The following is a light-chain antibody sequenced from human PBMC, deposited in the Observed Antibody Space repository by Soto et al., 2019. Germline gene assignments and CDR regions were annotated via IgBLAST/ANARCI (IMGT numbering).Light chain of an antibody. CDR1: SSDVGSYNR. J-gene: IGLJ1*01. CDR3: NSYTTSSTYV. CDR2: EVR. V-gene: IGLV2-14*01. Sequence: QSVLTQPASVSGSPGQSITISCTGTSSDVGSYNRVSWYQQPPGTAPKLIIYEVRNRPSGVSNRFSGSKSGNTAYLTISGLQAEDEADYFCNSYTTSSTYVFGTGTKVTVL.